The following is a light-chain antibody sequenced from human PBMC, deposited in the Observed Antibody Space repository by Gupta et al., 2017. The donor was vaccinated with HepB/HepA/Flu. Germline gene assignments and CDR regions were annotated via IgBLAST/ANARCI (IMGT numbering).Light chain of an antibody. CDR3: QVWDGSDDQPV. J-gene: IGLJ2*01. Sequence: SYVLTQAPSVSVAPGQTATITWRGNNIGNKAVHWYQQTPGRAPALVVRDDSDRPSGIPDRFSGSNSGNTATLMIRRVEVEDEADYYCQVWDGSDDQPVLGGGTRLTVL. V-gene: IGLV3-21*02. CDR2: DDS. CDR1: NIGNKA.